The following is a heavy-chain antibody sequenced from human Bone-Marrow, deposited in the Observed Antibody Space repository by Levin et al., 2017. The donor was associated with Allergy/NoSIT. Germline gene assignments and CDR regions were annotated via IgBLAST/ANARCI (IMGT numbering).Heavy chain of an antibody. CDR1: GGSINTGAYY. Sequence: SQTLSLTCNVSGGSINTGAYYWSWIRQAPGKGLQWIGNIYHSGHTYYNPSLKSRLTISIDTSKNQFSVNMRSLTAADTAVYFCARAGGAACCNFDSWGQGTLVTVSS. J-gene: IGHJ4*02. CDR3: ARAGGAACCNFDS. CDR2: IYHSGHT. D-gene: IGHD2-21*02. V-gene: IGHV4-30-4*01.